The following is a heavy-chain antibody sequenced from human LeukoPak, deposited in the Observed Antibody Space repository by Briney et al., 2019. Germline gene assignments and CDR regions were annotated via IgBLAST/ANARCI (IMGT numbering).Heavy chain of an antibody. D-gene: IGHD5-18*01. Sequence: GGSLRLSCAASGFTVSSNYMSWVRQAPGKGLEWVSVIYSGGSTYYGDSVKGRFTISRDNSKNTLYLQMNSLRAEDTAVYYCARWGGYSYGYDYWGQGTLVTVSS. V-gene: IGHV3-53*01. CDR3: ARWGGYSYGYDY. CDR1: GFTVSSNY. J-gene: IGHJ4*02. CDR2: IYSGGST.